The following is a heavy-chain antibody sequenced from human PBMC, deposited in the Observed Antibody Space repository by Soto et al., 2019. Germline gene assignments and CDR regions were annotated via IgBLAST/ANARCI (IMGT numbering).Heavy chain of an antibody. V-gene: IGHV1-3*01. J-gene: IGHJ5*02. CDR1: GYTFTSYA. Sequence: WASVKVSCKASGYTFTSYAMHWVRQAPGQRLEWMGWINAGNGNTKYSQKFQGRVTITRDTSASTAYMELGSLRSEDTAVYYCARAVYCSRTSCYTSWFDPWGQGTLVTVSS. CDR2: INAGNGNT. CDR3: ARAVYCSRTSCYTSWFDP. D-gene: IGHD2-2*02.